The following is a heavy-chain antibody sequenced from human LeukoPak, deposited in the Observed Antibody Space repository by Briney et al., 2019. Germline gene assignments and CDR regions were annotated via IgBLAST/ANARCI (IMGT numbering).Heavy chain of an antibody. CDR3: ARKQTGTMYDV. Sequence: SETLSLTCIVPGGSISSSSYYWAWIRQSPGKGLEWIGTFSSGGSAYYNPSLTTRVSISKDTSDNQFSLRLYSVTAADTAVYYCARKQTGTMYDVWGQGTQVTVSS. J-gene: IGHJ4*02. CDR1: GGSISSSSYY. CDR2: FSSGGSA. V-gene: IGHV4-39*07. D-gene: IGHD1-7*01.